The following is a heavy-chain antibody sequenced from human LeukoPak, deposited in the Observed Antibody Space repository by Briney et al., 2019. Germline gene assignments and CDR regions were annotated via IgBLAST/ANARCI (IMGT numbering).Heavy chain of an antibody. CDR3: AREGGVVTAILSWFDP. CDR2: INPSGGST. Sequence: ASVKVSCKASGYTFTSYYMHWVRQAPGQGLEWMGIINPSGGSTSYAQKFQGRVTMTRDMSTSTVYMELSSLRSEDTAVYYCAREGGVVTAILSWFDPWGQGTLVTVSS. D-gene: IGHD2-21*02. CDR1: GYTFTSYY. J-gene: IGHJ5*02. V-gene: IGHV1-46*01.